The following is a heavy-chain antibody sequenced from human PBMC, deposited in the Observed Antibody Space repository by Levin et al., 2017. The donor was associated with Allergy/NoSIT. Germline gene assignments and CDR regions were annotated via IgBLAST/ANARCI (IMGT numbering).Heavy chain of an antibody. D-gene: IGHD3-22*01. CDR3: ARAGLRDSSGYYGY. V-gene: IGHV3-21*01. Sequence: PGGSLRLSCAASGFTFSSYSMNWVRQAPGKGLEWVSSISSSSSYIYYADSVKGRFTISRDNAKNSLYLQMNSLRAEDTAVYYCARAGLRDSSGYYGYWGQGTLVTVSS. CDR1: GFTFSSYS. J-gene: IGHJ4*02. CDR2: ISSSSSYI.